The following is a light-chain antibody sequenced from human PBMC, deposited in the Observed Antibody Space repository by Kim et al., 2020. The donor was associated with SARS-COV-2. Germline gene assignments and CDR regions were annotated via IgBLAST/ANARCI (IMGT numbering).Light chain of an antibody. Sequence: EIVLTQSPGTLSLSPGERATLSCRASQSISSSHLVWYQQKPGQPPRLLIYGASSRATGIPDRFSGSGSGTDFTLTISRLEPEDFAVYYCHQFVSSPLTFGGGTKVDIK. J-gene: IGKJ4*01. V-gene: IGKV3-20*01. CDR3: HQFVSSPLT. CDR2: GAS. CDR1: QSISSSH.